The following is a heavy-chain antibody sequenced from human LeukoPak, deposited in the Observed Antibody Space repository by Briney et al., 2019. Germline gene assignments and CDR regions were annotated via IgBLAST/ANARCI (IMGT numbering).Heavy chain of an antibody. CDR3: GKDGGRYQFDY. CDR1: GFTFSRYG. D-gene: IGHD1-26*01. CDR2: ISGSGSKT. J-gene: IGHJ4*02. V-gene: IGHV3-23*01. Sequence: GGSLRLSCAASGFTFSRYGMSWVRQAPGKGLEWVSAISGSGSKTYYADSVKGRFTISRDNSKSTLYLRMNSLRAEDTAVYYCGKDGGRYQFDYWGQGTLVTVSS.